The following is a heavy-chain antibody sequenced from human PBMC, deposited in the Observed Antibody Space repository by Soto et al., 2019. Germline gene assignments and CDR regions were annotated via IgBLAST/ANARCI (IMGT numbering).Heavy chain of an antibody. J-gene: IGHJ4*02. CDR2: INPSGGST. CDR3: ARDPTGITGTPGYPDY. V-gene: IGHV1-46*01. Sequence: ASVKVSCKASGYTFTGYYMHWVRQAPGQGLEWMGIINPSGGSTSYAQKFQGRVTMTRDTSTSTVYMELSSLRSEDTAVYYCARDPTGITGTPGYPDYWGQGTLVTVSS. D-gene: IGHD1-20*01. CDR1: GYTFTGYY.